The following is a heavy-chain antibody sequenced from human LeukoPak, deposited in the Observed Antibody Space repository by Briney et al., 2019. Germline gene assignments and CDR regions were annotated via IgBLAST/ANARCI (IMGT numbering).Heavy chain of an antibody. CDR3: ARAHTSNWYMDY. D-gene: IGHD6-13*01. V-gene: IGHV4-59*01. CDR2: IFYSGSS. Sequence: KASETLSLTCSVSGGSISSYYWNWIRQPPGKGLEWIGYIFYSGSSNYNPSLKSRVTMSVDTSENQLSLKLRSVTAADTALYYCARAHTSNWYMDYWGQGTLVTVSS. J-gene: IGHJ4*02. CDR1: GGSISSYY.